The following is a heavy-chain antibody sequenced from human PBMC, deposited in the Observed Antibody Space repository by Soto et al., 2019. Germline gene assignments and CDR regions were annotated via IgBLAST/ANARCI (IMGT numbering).Heavy chain of an antibody. CDR2: ISTSGSSK. J-gene: IGHJ4*02. Sequence: EVQLAESGGGLGQPGGSLRLSCAASGFTFSSYEMNWVRQAPGKGLEWISYISTSGSSKYYADSVKGRFTISRGNAKNSLYMQMNCLRAEDTAVYYCARVRDGYRGYFDSWGQGTLVTVSS. CDR1: GFTFSSYE. V-gene: IGHV3-48*03. CDR3: ARVRDGYRGYFDS. D-gene: IGHD5-18*01.